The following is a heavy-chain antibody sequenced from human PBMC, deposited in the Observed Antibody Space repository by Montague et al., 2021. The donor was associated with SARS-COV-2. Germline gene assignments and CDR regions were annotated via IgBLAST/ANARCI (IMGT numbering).Heavy chain of an antibody. CDR2: XDWDDDK. Sequence: PALVKPTQTLTLTCTFSGFSLSTSGVCVGWIRQPPGKALEWLALXDWDDDKCYSPSLKSRLTISKDTSKNQVVLTMTNMDPVDTATYYCAQIPRCELLHGAWFEHWGRGTLVTVSS. CDR3: AQIPRCELLHGAWFEH. CDR1: GFSLSTSGVC. V-gene: IGHV2-5*02. D-gene: IGHD1-26*01. J-gene: IGHJ1*01.